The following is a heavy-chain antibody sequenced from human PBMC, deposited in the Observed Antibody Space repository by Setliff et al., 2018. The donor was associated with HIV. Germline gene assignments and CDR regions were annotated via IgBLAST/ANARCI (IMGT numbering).Heavy chain of an antibody. J-gene: IGHJ4*02. D-gene: IGHD6-19*01. Sequence: GGSLRLSCAASGFTLTTYSMNWVRQAPGKGLEWVGRIKSKSDDGTTDYAAPVKGRFTISRDDSKNTLYLQMKSLKTEDTAVYYCTTEVFRQWLVGDYWGQGTLVTVSS. V-gene: IGHV3-15*01. CDR2: IKSKSDDGTT. CDR3: TTEVFRQWLVGDY. CDR1: GFTLTTYS.